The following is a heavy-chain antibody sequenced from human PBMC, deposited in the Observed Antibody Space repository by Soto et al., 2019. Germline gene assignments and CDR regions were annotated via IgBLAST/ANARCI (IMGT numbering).Heavy chain of an antibody. CDR1: GFTFSSYS. D-gene: IGHD4-17*01. CDR2: ISSSSSTI. Sequence: GGSLRLSCAASGFTFSSYSMNWVRQAPGKGLEWVSYISSSSSTIYYADTVKGRFTISRDNAKNSLYLQMNSLRAEDTAVYYGAREYDYGDYDDAFDIWGQGTMVTVSS. V-gene: IGHV3-48*01. CDR3: AREYDYGDYDDAFDI. J-gene: IGHJ3*02.